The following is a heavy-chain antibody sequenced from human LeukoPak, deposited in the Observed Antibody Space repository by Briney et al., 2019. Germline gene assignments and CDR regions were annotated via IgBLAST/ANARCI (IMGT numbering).Heavy chain of an antibody. V-gene: IGHV3-33*06. Sequence: SGGSLRLSCAASGFNFKNYGMHGVRQAPGKGVVGVADLWYDGSHEYYRDAVKGRFTISRENFKNHLFVEMNGLRAGDTAIYYCAKDAGDFGDSYFDHWGQGTPVTVSS. J-gene: IGHJ4*02. CDR2: LWYDGSHE. CDR1: GFNFKNYG. CDR3: AKDAGDFGDSYFDH. D-gene: IGHD4-17*01.